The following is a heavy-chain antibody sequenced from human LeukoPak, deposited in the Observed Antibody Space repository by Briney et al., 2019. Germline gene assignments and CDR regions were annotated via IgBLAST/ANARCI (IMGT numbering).Heavy chain of an antibody. CDR3: ARTPTHDFWSRPGGFDP. V-gene: IGHV4-30-4*08. D-gene: IGHD3-3*01. CDR2: IYYSGST. J-gene: IGHJ5*02. Sequence: SQTLSLTCTVSGGSISSGDYYWSWIRQPPGKGLEWIGYIYYSGSTYYNPSLKSRVTISVDTSKNQFSLKLSSVTAAATAVYYCARTPTHDFWSRPGGFDPWGQGTLVTVSS. CDR1: GGSISSGDYY.